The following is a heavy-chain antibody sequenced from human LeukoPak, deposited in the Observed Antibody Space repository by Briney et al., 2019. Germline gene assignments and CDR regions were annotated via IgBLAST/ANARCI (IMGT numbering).Heavy chain of an antibody. J-gene: IGHJ4*02. D-gene: IGHD6-19*01. CDR2: ITYDGSNK. V-gene: IGHV3-30*03. Sequence: HPGGSLRLSCAASGFSFKDYNMHWVRQAPGKGLEWVAVITYDGSNKYYTDSVKGRFTISRDNAKKSVYLQMNSLRAEDTAVYYCARGSTYSSGWYTGFDYWGQGTLVTVSS. CDR1: GFSFKDYN. CDR3: ARGSTYSSGWYTGFDY.